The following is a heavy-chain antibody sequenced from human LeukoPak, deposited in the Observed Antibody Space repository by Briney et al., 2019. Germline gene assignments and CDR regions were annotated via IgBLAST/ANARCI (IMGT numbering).Heavy chain of an antibody. CDR1: GFTFSSYA. J-gene: IGHJ4*02. Sequence: GGSLRLSCAASGFTFSSYAMSWVRQAPGRGLEWVSAISGSGVSAYYADSVKGRFTISRDNSKNTLSLQTNSLRAEDTAVYYCAKDTVAMIRGLMALWGQGTLVTVSS. V-gene: IGHV3-23*01. D-gene: IGHD3-10*01. CDR2: ISGSGVSA. CDR3: AKDTVAMIRGLMAL.